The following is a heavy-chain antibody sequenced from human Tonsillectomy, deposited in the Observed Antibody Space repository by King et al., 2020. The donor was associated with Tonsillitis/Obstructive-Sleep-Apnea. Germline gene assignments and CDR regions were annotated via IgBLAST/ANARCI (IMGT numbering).Heavy chain of an antibody. J-gene: IGHJ4*02. Sequence: QLVQSGAEVKKPGASVKVSCKASGYTFTGFFLHWVRQAPGHGLEWVGWINPNSGGTEDAQKFRGSVPMTRDTSINTAYMELNRLRSDATAIYYCATTLDTGSFYRDYFDSWGQGTLLTVSS. V-gene: IGHV1-2*04. CDR3: ATTLDTGSFYRDYFDS. CDR1: GYTFTGFF. CDR2: INPNSGGT. D-gene: IGHD1-26*01.